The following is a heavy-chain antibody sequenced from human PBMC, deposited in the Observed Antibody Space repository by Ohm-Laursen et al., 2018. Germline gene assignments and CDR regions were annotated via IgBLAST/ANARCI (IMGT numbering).Heavy chain of an antibody. J-gene: IGHJ3*02. D-gene: IGHD2-21*02. Sequence: SETLSLTCTVSGGSISGYYWSWIRQTAGKGLEWIGRIHSSGSTNYNPSLQSRVTMSEDTSKNQFSLGLSSVTAADTAVYFCARRDITKAFNIWGQGTLVTVSS. CDR3: ARRDITKAFNI. V-gene: IGHV4-4*07. CDR1: GGSISGYY. CDR2: IHSSGST.